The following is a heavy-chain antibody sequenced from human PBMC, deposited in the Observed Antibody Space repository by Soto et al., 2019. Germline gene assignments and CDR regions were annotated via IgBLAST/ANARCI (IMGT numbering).Heavy chain of an antibody. CDR3: ARGGGFCTNGVCYTLGWYFDL. CDR2: MNPNSGNT. J-gene: IGHJ2*01. CDR1: GYTFTSYD. V-gene: IGHV1-8*01. Sequence: QVQLVQSGAEVKKPGASVKVSCKASGYTFTSYDINWVRQATGQGLEWMGWMNPNSGNTGYAQKFQGRVTMTRNTSISTAYTELSSLRSEYTAVYYCARGGGFCTNGVCYTLGWYFDLWGRGTLVTVSS. D-gene: IGHD2-8*01.